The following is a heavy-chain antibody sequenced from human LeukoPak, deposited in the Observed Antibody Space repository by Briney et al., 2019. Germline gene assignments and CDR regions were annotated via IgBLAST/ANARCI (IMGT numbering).Heavy chain of an antibody. CDR3: AKDKIAVAAFDY. V-gene: IGHV4-4*02. D-gene: IGHD6-19*01. J-gene: IGHJ4*02. CDR2: IYHSGST. Sequence: SGTLSLTCAVSGGSISSSNWWSWVRQPPGKGLEWIGEIYHSGSTNYNPSLKSRVTISVDKSKNQFSLKLSSVTAEDTAVYYCAKDKIAVAAFDYWGQGTLVTVSS. CDR1: GGSISSSNW.